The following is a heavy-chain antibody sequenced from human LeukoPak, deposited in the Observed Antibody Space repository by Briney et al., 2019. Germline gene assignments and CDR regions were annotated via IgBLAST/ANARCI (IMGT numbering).Heavy chain of an antibody. CDR1: GGTFSNYA. Sequence: ASVKVSCKASGGTFSNYAISWVRQAPGQGLEWMGWIYPNSGGTNYAQKFQGRVTVTRDTSISTAYMELSRLRSDDTAVYYCAREAYDSGSFRTDYYYMDVWGKGTTVTISS. D-gene: IGHD3-10*01. CDR2: IYPNSGGT. J-gene: IGHJ6*03. CDR3: AREAYDSGSFRTDYYYMDV. V-gene: IGHV1-2*02.